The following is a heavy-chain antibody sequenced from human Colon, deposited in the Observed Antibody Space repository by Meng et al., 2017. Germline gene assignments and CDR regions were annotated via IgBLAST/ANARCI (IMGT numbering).Heavy chain of an antibody. CDR2: SNTKTGDT. V-gene: IGHV1-2*04. D-gene: IGHD2-2*01. CDR1: GYKFTDYY. CDR3: ARGSGTSWLDR. J-gene: IGHJ5*02. Sequence: ASVKVSCKASGYKFTDYYIHWVRQAPGQGREWWGWSNTKTGDTKYAQRFQYWVTMTRDTSVSTVYMDLSSLTPDDAAVYYCARGSGTSWLDRWGQGTLVTVSS.